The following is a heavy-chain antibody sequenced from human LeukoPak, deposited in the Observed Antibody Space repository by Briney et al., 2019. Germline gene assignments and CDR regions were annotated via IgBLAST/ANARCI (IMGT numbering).Heavy chain of an antibody. J-gene: IGHJ3*02. V-gene: IGHV3-66*02. CDR2: LYSAGST. CDR1: GFTVSSNY. CDR3: ARGFRSNPHDAFDI. Sequence: GGSLRLSCTASGFTVSSNYMTWVRQAPGKGLEWVSPLYSAGSTYYADSVTGRFTISRDNSQNTLYLQMNSLRPDDTAVYYCARGFRSNPHDAFDIWGQGTMVTVSS. D-gene: IGHD1-26*01.